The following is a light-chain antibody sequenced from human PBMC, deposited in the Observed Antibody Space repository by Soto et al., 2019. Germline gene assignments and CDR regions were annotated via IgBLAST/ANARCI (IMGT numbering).Light chain of an antibody. J-gene: IGKJ2*01. CDR3: QQSSNWPHT. CDR1: QSVSSY. Sequence: EIVLTQSPATLSLSPGERATLSCRASQSVSSYLAWYQHKPGQAPRLLIYDASNRATGIPARFRGRGSGTDFTLTISSLEPEDFAVYYCQQSSNWPHTFGPGTKLEIK. CDR2: DAS. V-gene: IGKV3-11*01.